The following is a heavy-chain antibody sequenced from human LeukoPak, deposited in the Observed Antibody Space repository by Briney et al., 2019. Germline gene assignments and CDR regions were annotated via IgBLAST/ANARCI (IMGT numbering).Heavy chain of an antibody. Sequence: EASVKVSCKASGYTFTSYDINWVRQAPGQGLEWMGIINSSGGSTSYAQKFQGRVTMTRDTSTSTVYMELSSLRSEDTAVYYCARDLDDSSGYYPYYFDYWGQGTLVTVSS. V-gene: IGHV1-46*01. CDR2: INSSGGST. CDR1: GYTFTSYD. D-gene: IGHD3-22*01. J-gene: IGHJ4*02. CDR3: ARDLDDSSGYYPYYFDY.